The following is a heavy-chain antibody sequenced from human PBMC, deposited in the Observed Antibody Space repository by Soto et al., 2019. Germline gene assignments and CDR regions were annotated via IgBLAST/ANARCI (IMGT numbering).Heavy chain of an antibody. Sequence: GPEVKKPGASVRVSCQAFGYRFAEFGISWVRQAPGQGLEWVGWSRADNSHPNYAKSLQGRVHVTADTSTNTAYMELTSLRSDDTAVYYCTIAVDRFEFVWGTNDAFDIWGQGTLVIVTS. J-gene: IGHJ3*02. CDR1: GYRFAEFG. CDR3: TIAVDRFEFVWGTNDAFDI. D-gene: IGHD3-16*01. CDR2: SRADNSHP. V-gene: IGHV1-18*01.